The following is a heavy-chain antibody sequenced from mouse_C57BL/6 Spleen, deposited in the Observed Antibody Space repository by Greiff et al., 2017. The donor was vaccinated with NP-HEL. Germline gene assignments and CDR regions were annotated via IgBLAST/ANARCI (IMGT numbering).Heavy chain of an antibody. CDR3: AREDYETYYAMDY. J-gene: IGHJ4*01. Sequence: EVQLVESGGGLVKPGGSLKLSCAASGFTFSSYAMSWVRQTPEKRLEWVATISDGSSYTYYPDNVKGRFTISRDNAKNNLYLQMSHLKSEDTAMYYCAREDYETYYAMDYWGQGTSVTVSS. D-gene: IGHD2-4*01. CDR1: GFTFSSYA. CDR2: ISDGSSYT. V-gene: IGHV5-4*01.